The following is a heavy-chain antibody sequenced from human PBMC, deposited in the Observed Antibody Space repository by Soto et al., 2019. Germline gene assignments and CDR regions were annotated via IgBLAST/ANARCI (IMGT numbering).Heavy chain of an antibody. CDR2: IYYSGST. CDR3: ASPPYYYDSSGYYSGAFDI. Sequence: PSETLSLTCTVSGGSISGGGYYWSWIRQHPGKGLEWIGYIYYSGSTYYNPSLKSRVTISVDTSKNQFSLKLSSVTAADTAVYYCASPPYYYDSSGYYSGAFDIWGQGTMVTVSS. CDR1: GGSISGGGYY. J-gene: IGHJ3*02. V-gene: IGHV4-31*03. D-gene: IGHD3-22*01.